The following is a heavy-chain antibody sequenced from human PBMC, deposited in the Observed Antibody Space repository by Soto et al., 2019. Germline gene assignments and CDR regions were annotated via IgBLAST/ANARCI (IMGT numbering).Heavy chain of an antibody. D-gene: IGHD3-3*01. CDR1: GGSINSYY. J-gene: IGHJ4*02. CDR3: ARNDLWSGYSFDY. V-gene: IGHV4-59*01. CDR2: FYYSGST. Sequence: SETMSLTYTVSGGSINSYYWYWIRQPPGKGLEWIGYFYYSGSTNYNPSLKSRVTISVDTSKNHFSLKVTSVTAADTAVYYCARNDLWSGYSFDYWGQGTQVTVSS.